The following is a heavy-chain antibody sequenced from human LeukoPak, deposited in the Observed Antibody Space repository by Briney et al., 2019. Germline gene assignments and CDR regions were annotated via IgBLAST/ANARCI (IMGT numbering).Heavy chain of an antibody. Sequence: EASVKVPCKASGYTFTGYYMHWVRQAPGQGLEWMGWINPNSGGTNYAQKFQGRVTMTRDTSISTAYMELSRLRSDDTAVYYCARANCSSTSCYLSDALDIWGQGTMVTVSS. D-gene: IGHD2-2*01. CDR3: ARANCSSTSCYLSDALDI. J-gene: IGHJ3*02. CDR1: GYTFTGYY. V-gene: IGHV1-2*02. CDR2: INPNSGGT.